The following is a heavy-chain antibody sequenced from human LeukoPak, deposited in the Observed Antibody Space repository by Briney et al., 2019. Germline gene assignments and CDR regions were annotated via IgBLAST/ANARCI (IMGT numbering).Heavy chain of an antibody. V-gene: IGHV3-30*18. J-gene: IGHJ4*02. Sequence: GRSLRLSCAASGFTFSSYGMHWVRQAPGKGLEWVAVISYDGGNKYYADSVKGRFTISRDNSKNTLYLQMNCLRAEVTAVYYCVKGGDGRYYSRADYWGQGTLVTVSS. CDR3: VKGGDGRYYSRADY. CDR1: GFTFSSYG. D-gene: IGHD2-21*01. CDR2: ISYDGGNK.